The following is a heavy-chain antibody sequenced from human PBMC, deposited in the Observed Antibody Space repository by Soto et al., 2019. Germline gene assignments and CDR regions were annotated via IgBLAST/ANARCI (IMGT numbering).Heavy chain of an antibody. D-gene: IGHD3-10*01. CDR1: GYTFTSYY. CDR2: INPSGGST. Sequence: QVQLVQSGAEVKKPGASVKVSCKASGYTFTSYYMHWVRQAPGQGLEWMGIINPSGGSTSYAQKFLGRVTMTRDTSTSTVYMELSSLRSEDTAVYYCAREEAITDGMDVWGQGTTVTVSS. V-gene: IGHV1-46*01. CDR3: AREEAITDGMDV. J-gene: IGHJ6*02.